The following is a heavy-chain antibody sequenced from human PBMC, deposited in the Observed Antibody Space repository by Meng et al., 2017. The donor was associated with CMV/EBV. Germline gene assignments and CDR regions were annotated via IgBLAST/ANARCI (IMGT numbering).Heavy chain of an antibody. CDR1: GFTFSSYA. CDR2: ISYDGSNK. Sequence: LSLTCAASGFTFSSYAMHWVRQAPGKGLEWVAVISYDGSNKYYADSVKGRFTISRDNSKNTLYMQMNSLRAEGTAVYYCARDQGDGMDVWGQGTTVTVSS. D-gene: IGHD3-16*01. J-gene: IGHJ6*02. V-gene: IGHV3-30*04. CDR3: ARDQGDGMDV.